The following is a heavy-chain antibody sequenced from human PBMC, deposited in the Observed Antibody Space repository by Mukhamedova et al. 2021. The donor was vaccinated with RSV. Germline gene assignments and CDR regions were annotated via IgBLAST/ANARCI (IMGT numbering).Heavy chain of an antibody. CDR3: ARGVRGYTYDPAGY. D-gene: IGHD5-18*01. J-gene: IGHJ4*02. CDR2: TNTDESST. Sequence: MHWVRQAPGKGLVWVSYTNTDESSTSHADSVKGRFTVSRDNAKNTLFLQMNSLRAEDTAVYYCARGVRGYTYDPAGYWDQGTLVTV. V-gene: IGHV3-74*01.